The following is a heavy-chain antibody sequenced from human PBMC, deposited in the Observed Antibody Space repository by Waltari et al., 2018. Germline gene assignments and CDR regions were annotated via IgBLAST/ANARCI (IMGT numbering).Heavy chain of an antibody. Sequence: EVQLVESGGGLVQPGGSLRLSCVASGFIFSTYWMDWVRQAPGKGLVWVSRIKSDGRSTTYADSGQGEITSSRDNAKNTLYLQMSSLRAEDTAVYYCVRENIAAAGLESWGQGTLVTVSS. CDR1: GFIFSTYW. CDR2: IKSDGRST. J-gene: IGHJ4*02. CDR3: VRENIAAAGLES. D-gene: IGHD6-13*01. V-gene: IGHV3-74*01.